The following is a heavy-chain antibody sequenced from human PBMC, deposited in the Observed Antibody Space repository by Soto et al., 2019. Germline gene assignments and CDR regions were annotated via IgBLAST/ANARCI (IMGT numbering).Heavy chain of an antibody. J-gene: IGHJ6*02. D-gene: IGHD3-10*01. CDR3: ARDPRLLWFGELSRLYYYYGMDV. CDR2: IDLTGSPT. V-gene: IGHV3-23*03. Sequence: GGSLRLSCAASGFSFSDFSMNWFRQAPGKGLEWVSFIDLTGSPTYYSDSVKGRVTMTRDTSTSTVYMELSSLRSEDTAVYYCARDPRLLWFGELSRLYYYYGMDVWGQGTTVTVSS. CDR1: GFSFSDFS.